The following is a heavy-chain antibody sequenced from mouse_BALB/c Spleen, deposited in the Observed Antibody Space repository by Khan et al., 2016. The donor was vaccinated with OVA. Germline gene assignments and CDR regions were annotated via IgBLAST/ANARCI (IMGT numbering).Heavy chain of an antibody. D-gene: IGHD1-1*01. V-gene: IGHV1-7*01. Sequence: QVQLQQSGAELAKPGASVKMSCKASGYTFINYWILWVKQRPGQGLEWIGYINPSTGYTEYNQNFKDKATLTADKSSSTAYMHLSSLTSEDAAVYYGARRGRRWDFDDWGQGTTLTVSS. J-gene: IGHJ2*01. CDR3: ARRGRRWDFDD. CDR1: GYTFINYW. CDR2: INPSTGYT.